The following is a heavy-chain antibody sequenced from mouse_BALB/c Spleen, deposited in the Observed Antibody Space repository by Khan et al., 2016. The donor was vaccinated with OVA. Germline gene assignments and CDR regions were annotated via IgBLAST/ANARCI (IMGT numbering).Heavy chain of an antibody. D-gene: IGHD6-1*01. CDR3: AKRESLHTWFTY. V-gene: IGHV1-87*01. Sequence: QVQLKQSGAELARPGASVKLSCWASGDSFTNYWMQWVKQRPGQGLEWIGAIYPGDGDARYTQGFRCQATLTADKSSSTVYIQLSDLASEASAVYCSAKRESLHTWFTYWSRGTLVTDSA. CDR2: IYPGDGDA. J-gene: IGHJ3*01. CDR1: GDSFTNYW.